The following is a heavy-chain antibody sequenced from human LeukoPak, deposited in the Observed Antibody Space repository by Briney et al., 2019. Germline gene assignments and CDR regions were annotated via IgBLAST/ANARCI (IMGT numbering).Heavy chain of an antibody. V-gene: IGHV3-21*01. Sequence: PGGSLRLSCAASGFTFSSYSMNWVRQAPGKGLEWVSSISSNSSYIYYADSVKGRFTISRDNAKNSLYLQMNSLRAEDTAVYYCARVGYDILTGYIDYWGQGTLVTVSS. J-gene: IGHJ4*02. CDR3: ARVGYDILTGYIDY. CDR1: GFTFSSYS. D-gene: IGHD3-9*01. CDR2: ISSNSSYI.